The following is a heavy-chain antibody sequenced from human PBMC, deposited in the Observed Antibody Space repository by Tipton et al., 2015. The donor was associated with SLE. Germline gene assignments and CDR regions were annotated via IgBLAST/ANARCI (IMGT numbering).Heavy chain of an antibody. V-gene: IGHV1-2*02. D-gene: IGHD2-2*01. CDR3: TRWPSGDFNQPLDY. CDR1: GYTFSGYY. J-gene: IGHJ4*02. CDR2: INPDSGGT. Sequence: QLVQSGAEVKKPGASVKVSCKASGYTFSGYYMHWVRQVPGQGLEWMGWINPDSGGTNYAQKFQGRVTMTRDTSISTAYMELSRLRSDDTAVYYCTRWPSGDFNQPLDYWGQGTLVTVSS.